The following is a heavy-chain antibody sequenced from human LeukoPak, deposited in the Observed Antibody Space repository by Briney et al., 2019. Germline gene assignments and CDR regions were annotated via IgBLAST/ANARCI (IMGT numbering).Heavy chain of an antibody. CDR3: ARGKGGGYYYVKQIPSTYYFDY. CDR1: GGSFSGQY. J-gene: IGHJ4*02. D-gene: IGHD3-22*01. Sequence: SDTLSLTCAVFGGSFSGQYWSRIRQPPGKGLVWIGYIYYSGSTNYNPSLKSRVTISVDTSKNQFSLKLSSVTAADTAVYYCARGKGGGYYYVKQIPSTYYFDYWGQGTLVTVSS. CDR2: IYYSGST. V-gene: IGHV4-59*11.